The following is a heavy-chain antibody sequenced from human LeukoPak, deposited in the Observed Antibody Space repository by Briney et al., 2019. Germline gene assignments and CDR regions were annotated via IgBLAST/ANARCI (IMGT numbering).Heavy chain of an antibody. Sequence: GGSLRLSCAASGFTFSNYWMTWVRQAPGRGLEWVAVIKQDGSDKYYVDSVKGRFTISRDNAMNSLYLQMNSLRAEDTAVYYCARGVPTGVDYFDYWGQGTLVTVSS. CDR3: ARGVPTGVDYFDY. CDR2: IKQDGSDK. V-gene: IGHV3-7*01. CDR1: GFTFSNYW. J-gene: IGHJ4*02. D-gene: IGHD2-8*02.